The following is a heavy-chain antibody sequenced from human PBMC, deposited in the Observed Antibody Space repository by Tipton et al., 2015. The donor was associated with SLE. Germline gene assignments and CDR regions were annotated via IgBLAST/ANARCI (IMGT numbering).Heavy chain of an antibody. V-gene: IGHV4-59*11. CDR2: IYYSGGT. CDR1: GGSIKNHY. Sequence: TLSLTCIVFGGSIKNHYWSWIRQAPGMGLEWVGYIYYSGGTHDNPPPKSRVTISVDTSKNQFSLKLTSLTAADTALYYCARGREWNWSPYYMDVWGKGTTVTVSS. D-gene: IGHD1-1*01. J-gene: IGHJ6*03. CDR3: ARGREWNWSPYYMDV.